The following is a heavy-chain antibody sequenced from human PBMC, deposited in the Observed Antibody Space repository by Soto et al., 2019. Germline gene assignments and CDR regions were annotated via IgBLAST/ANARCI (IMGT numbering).Heavy chain of an antibody. J-gene: IGHJ6*02. CDR1: GFTFSSYA. Sequence: GGSLRLSCAASGFTFSSYAMHWVRQAPGKGLEWVAVIPYDGSNKYYADSVKGRFTISRDNSKNTLYLQMNSLRAEDTAVYYCARDGSGYNYYYYYGMDVWGQGTTVTVSS. CDR2: IPYDGSNK. D-gene: IGHD6-25*01. CDR3: ARDGSGYNYYYYYGMDV. V-gene: IGHV3-30-3*01.